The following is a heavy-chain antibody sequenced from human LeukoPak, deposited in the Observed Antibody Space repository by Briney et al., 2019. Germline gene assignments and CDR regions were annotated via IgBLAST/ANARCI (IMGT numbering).Heavy chain of an antibody. Sequence: PSETLSLTCTVSGDSISSYYWSWIRQPPGKGLEWIGYISYTGSTNYNPSLRSRVTIAVDTSNNQFSLRLNSVTAADTAVYYCARVGRGDHTWGSYSFDYWGQGTVVTVSS. D-gene: IGHD3-16*01. J-gene: IGHJ4*02. CDR3: ARVGRGDHTWGSYSFDY. V-gene: IGHV4-59*01. CDR1: GDSISSYY. CDR2: ISYTGST.